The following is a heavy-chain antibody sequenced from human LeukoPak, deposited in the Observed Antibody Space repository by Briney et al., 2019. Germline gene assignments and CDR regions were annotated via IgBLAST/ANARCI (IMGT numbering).Heavy chain of an antibody. CDR3: AKDLRSGWESDIDY. V-gene: IGHV3-30*18. Sequence: GRALRLSCAASVFTFSSYGMHGVRQAPGKGLEGVAVISYDGSNKYYADSVKGRFTLSRDNSKNTLYLQMNSLRAEDTAVYYCAKDLRSGWESDIDYWGQGTLVTVSS. D-gene: IGHD6-19*01. CDR2: ISYDGSNK. CDR1: VFTFSSYG. J-gene: IGHJ4*02.